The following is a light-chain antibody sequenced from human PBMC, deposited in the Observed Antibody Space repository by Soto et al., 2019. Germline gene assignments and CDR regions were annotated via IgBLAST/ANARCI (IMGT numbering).Light chain of an antibody. V-gene: IGLV2-14*01. CDR3: SSYTSSSTPFYV. Sequence: QSALTQPPSASGSPGQSVTISCTGTSSDVGGCKYVSWYQHHPVKAPKLIIYDVTTRPSGVSNRFSGSKSGNTASLTISGLQAEDEADYHCSSYTSSSTPFYVFGTGTKVTVL. CDR1: SSDVGGCKY. J-gene: IGLJ1*01. CDR2: DVT.